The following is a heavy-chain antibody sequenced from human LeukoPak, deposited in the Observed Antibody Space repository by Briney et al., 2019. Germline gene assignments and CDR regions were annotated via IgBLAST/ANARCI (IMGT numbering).Heavy chain of an antibody. Sequence: GGSLRLSCAASGSTFSSYSMNWVRQAPGKGLEWVSSISSSSSYIYYADSVKGRFTISRDNAKNSLYLQMNSLRAEDTAVYYCARDRDGYNYFDYWGQGTLVTVSS. J-gene: IGHJ4*02. CDR1: GSTFSSYS. CDR3: ARDRDGYNYFDY. V-gene: IGHV3-21*01. D-gene: IGHD5-24*01. CDR2: ISSSSSYI.